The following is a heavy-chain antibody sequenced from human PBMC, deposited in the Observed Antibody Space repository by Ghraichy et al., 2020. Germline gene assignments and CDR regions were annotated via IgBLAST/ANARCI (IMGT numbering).Heavy chain of an antibody. Sequence: SETLSLTCTVSGGSISSYYWSWIRQPPGKGLEWIGYIYYSGSTNYNPSLKSRVTISVDTSKNQFSLKLSSVTAADTAVYYCARDSPRGKLPDHWYFDLWGRGTLVTVSS. CDR3: ARDSPRGKLPDHWYFDL. V-gene: IGHV4-59*01. J-gene: IGHJ2*01. D-gene: IGHD1-26*01. CDR1: GGSISSYY. CDR2: IYYSGST.